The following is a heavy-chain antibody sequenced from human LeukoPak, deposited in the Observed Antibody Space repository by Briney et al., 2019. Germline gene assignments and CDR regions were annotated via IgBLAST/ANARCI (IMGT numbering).Heavy chain of an antibody. CDR2: IYYSGST. CDR3: ARDHDSSGYYYRYFDY. J-gene: IGHJ4*02. Sequence: SETLSLTCTVSGGSISSYYWSWIRQPPGKGLEWIGYIYYSGSTNYNPSLKSRVTISVDTSKNQFSLKLSSVTAADTAVYYCARDHDSSGYYYRYFDYWGQGTLVTVSS. CDR1: GGSISSYY. D-gene: IGHD3-22*01. V-gene: IGHV4-59*01.